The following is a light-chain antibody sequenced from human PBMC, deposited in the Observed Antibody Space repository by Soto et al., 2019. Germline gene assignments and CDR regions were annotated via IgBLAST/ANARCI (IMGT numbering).Light chain of an antibody. Sequence: QSALTQPPSVSGAPGQRVTISCSGRSSNIGAGYDVSWYQQFPGKAPKLLMYHNDRPSGVPDRFSASRSAMSASLSINGVQPEDEAVYFCQSYDTSPSGLVFGGGTKVT. CDR3: QSYDTSPSGLV. CDR2: HN. V-gene: IGLV1-40*01. J-gene: IGLJ3*02. CDR1: SSNIGAGYD.